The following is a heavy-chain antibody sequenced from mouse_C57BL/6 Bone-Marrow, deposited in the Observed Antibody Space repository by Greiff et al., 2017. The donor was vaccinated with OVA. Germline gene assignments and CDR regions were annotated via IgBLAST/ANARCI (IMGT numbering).Heavy chain of an antibody. CDR1: EYEFPSHD. CDR2: INSDGGST. CDR3: ASPGIYYDYGYWYFDV. Sequence: EVKVVESGGGLVQPGESLKLSCESNEYEFPSHDMSWVRKTPEKRLELVAAINSDGGSTYYPDTMERRFIISRDNTKKTLYLKMSSLRSEDTALYYCASPGIYYDYGYWYFDVWGTGTTVTVSS. V-gene: IGHV5-2*01. D-gene: IGHD2-4*01. J-gene: IGHJ1*03.